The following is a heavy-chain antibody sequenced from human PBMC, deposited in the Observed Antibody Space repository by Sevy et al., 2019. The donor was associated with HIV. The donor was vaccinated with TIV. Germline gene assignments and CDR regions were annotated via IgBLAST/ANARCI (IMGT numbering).Heavy chain of an antibody. Sequence: SETLSLTCAVYGGSFSGYYWSWIRQPPGKGLEWIGEINHSGSTNYNPSLKSRVTISVDTSKNQFSLKLSSVTAADTAVYYCARSHYYGSGSYDYYYYYMDVWGKGTTVTVSS. CDR3: ARSHYYGSGSYDYYYYYMDV. J-gene: IGHJ6*03. D-gene: IGHD3-10*01. V-gene: IGHV4-34*01. CDR1: GGSFSGYY. CDR2: INHSGST.